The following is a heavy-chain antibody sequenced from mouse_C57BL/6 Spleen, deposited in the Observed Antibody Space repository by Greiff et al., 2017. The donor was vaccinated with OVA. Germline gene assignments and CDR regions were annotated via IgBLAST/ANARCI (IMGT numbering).Heavy chain of an antibody. CDR3: ARRYYDYDGRGYYAMDY. CDR1: GYTFTDYY. D-gene: IGHD2-4*01. J-gene: IGHJ4*01. V-gene: IGHV1-19*01. Sequence: VQLQQSGPVLVKPGASVKMSCKASGYTFTDYYMNWVKQSHGKSLEWIGVINPYNGGTSYNQKFKGKATLTVDKSSSTAYMELNSLTSEDSAVYYCARRYYDYDGRGYYAMDYWGQGTSVTVSS. CDR2: INPYNGGT.